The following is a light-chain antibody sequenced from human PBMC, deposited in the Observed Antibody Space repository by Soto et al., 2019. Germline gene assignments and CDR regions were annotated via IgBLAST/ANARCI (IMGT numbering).Light chain of an antibody. J-gene: IGKJ1*01. CDR2: DAS. CDR1: QSISSW. CDR3: QQYNSYSPKT. Sequence: LQHKQSPSTPSASVGDRVTITCRASQSISSWLAWYQQKPGKAPKLLIYDASSLESGVPSRFSGSGSGTEFTLTISSLQPDDFATYYCQQYNSYSPKTFGQGTKVDIK. V-gene: IGKV1-5*01.